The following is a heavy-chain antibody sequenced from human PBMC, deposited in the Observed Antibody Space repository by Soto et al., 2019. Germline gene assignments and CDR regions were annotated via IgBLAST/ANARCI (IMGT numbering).Heavy chain of an antibody. V-gene: IGHV1-3*01. CDR1: GYTFSSYA. D-gene: IGHD7-27*01. CDR2: INAGYGNT. J-gene: IGHJ4*02. Sequence: QVHLVQSGAEVRKPGASVKVSCKASGYTFSSYAMHWVRQAPGQRLEWMGWINAGYGNTKSSQKFQDRLTISRDTSASTAYMELTSLRSEDTAVYYCARDTGDGTFDFWGQGTLVTVSS. CDR3: ARDTGDGTFDF.